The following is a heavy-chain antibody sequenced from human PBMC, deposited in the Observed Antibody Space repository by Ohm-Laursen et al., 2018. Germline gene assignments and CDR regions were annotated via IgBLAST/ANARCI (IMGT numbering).Heavy chain of an antibody. D-gene: IGHD1-7*01. CDR3: ARGRLSGTRRALDI. V-gene: IGHV1-8*01. J-gene: IGHJ3*02. Sequence: ASVKVSCKTSGYTFITYDIHWVRQASGQGLEWMGWMNPKSGDTGYAHKFQGRVTMARNASISTANMEMGSLRSEDTAVYYCARGRLSGTRRALDIWGQGTMVTVSS. CDR2: MNPKSGDT. CDR1: GYTFITYD.